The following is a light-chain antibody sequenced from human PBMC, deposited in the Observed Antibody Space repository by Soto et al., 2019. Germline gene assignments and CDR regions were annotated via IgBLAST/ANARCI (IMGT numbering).Light chain of an antibody. V-gene: IGKV3-15*01. Sequence: EIVMTQSPATLSVSPGEGVTLSCRASQSVDSKLAWYQQKPGQAPRVLIYDVSRRATGIPARFSGSGSGTECTLTISSLQSEDFAVYWCQQYDTWPPTFGQGAKVEVE. CDR3: QQYDTWPPT. J-gene: IGKJ1*01. CDR2: DVS. CDR1: QSVDSK.